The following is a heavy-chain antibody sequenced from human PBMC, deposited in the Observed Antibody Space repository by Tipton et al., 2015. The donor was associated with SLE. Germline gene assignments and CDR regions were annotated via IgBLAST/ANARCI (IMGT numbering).Heavy chain of an antibody. Sequence: SLRLSCAASGFTFSSYSMNWVRQAPGKGLEWVSSISSSSSYIYYADSVKGRFTISRDNAKNSLYLQMNSLRAEDTAVYYCASGYSYGPDAFDIWGQGTTVTVSS. CDR2: ISSSSSYI. D-gene: IGHD5-18*01. J-gene: IGHJ3*02. CDR1: GFTFSSYS. CDR3: ASGYSYGPDAFDI. V-gene: IGHV3-21*01.